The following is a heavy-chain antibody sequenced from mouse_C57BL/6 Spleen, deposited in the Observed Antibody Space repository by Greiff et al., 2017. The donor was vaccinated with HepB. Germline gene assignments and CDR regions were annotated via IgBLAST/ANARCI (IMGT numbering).Heavy chain of an antibody. Sequence: EVKVEESGGGLVKPGGSLKLSCAASGFTFSSYAMSWVRQTPEKRLEWVATISDGGSYTYYPDNVKGRFTISRDNAKNNLYLQMSHLKSEDTAMYYCARDRGYPHYFDYWGQGTTLTVSS. J-gene: IGHJ2*01. CDR3: ARDRGYPHYFDY. D-gene: IGHD2-2*01. CDR1: GFTFSSYA. CDR2: ISDGGSYT. V-gene: IGHV5-4*01.